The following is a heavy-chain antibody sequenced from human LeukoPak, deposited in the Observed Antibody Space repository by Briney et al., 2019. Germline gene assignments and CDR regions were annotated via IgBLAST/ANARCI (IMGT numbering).Heavy chain of an antibody. CDR3: ARERYGDYSSGMDV. Sequence: GRSLRLSCAASGFTFSSYAMHWVRQAPGKGLEWVAVISYDGSNKYYADSVKGRFTISRDNSKNTLYLQMNSLRAEDTAVYYCARERYGDYSSGMDVWGQGTTVTVSS. CDR1: GFTFSSYA. D-gene: IGHD4-17*01. CDR2: ISYDGSNK. J-gene: IGHJ6*02. V-gene: IGHV3-30-3*01.